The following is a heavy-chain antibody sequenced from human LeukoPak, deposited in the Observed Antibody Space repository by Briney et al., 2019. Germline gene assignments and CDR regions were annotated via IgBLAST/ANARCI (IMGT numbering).Heavy chain of an antibody. D-gene: IGHD5-24*01. CDR2: INHSGST. J-gene: IGHJ4*02. CDR3: AREDGYNYDY. Sequence: PSETLSLTCAVYGGSFSGYYWSWIRQPPGKGLEWIGEINHSGSTNYSPSLKSRVTISVDTSKNQFSLKLSSVTAADTAVYYCAREDGYNYDYWGQGTLVTVSS. CDR1: GGSFSGYY. V-gene: IGHV4-34*01.